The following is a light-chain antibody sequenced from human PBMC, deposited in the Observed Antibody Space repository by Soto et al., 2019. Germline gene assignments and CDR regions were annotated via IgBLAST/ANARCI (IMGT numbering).Light chain of an antibody. J-gene: IGKJ1*01. Sequence: EIVLTQSPATLSLSPGEGATLSCRASQSVSSYLAWYQQKPGQAPRLLIYDASNRATGIPARFXXXGSGTXXXXXXXXXEPEDFAVYYCQQRSDWPVTFGLGTKVEV. CDR3: QQRSDWPVT. V-gene: IGKV3-11*01. CDR2: DAS. CDR1: QSVSSY.